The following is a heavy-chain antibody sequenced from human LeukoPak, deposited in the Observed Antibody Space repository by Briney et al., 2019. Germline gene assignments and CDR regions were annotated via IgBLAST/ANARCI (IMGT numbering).Heavy chain of an antibody. Sequence: GGSLRLSCAASGFTFSSYWMHWVRQAPGKGLVWVSRINEDGSTTNYADSVKGRFTISRDNAKNTLYLQMNSLRAEDTAVYYCAKTTYYDFRSDYPEYYFDYWGQGTLVTVSS. V-gene: IGHV3-74*01. D-gene: IGHD3-3*01. CDR3: AKTTYYDFRSDYPEYYFDY. CDR1: GFTFSSYW. J-gene: IGHJ4*02. CDR2: INEDGSTT.